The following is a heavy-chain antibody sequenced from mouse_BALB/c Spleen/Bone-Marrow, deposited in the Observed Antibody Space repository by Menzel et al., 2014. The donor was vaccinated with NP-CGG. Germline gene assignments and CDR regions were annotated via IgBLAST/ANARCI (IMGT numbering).Heavy chain of an antibody. CDR2: IRNKANGYTT. CDR3: ARDSDWFAY. Sequence: EVKLVESGGGLVQPGGSLRLSCATSGFTFTDNYITWVRQPPGKALEWLGFIRNKANGYTTEYSASVKARFTISRDNSQSILYLQMNTLRAEDSATYYCARDSDWFAYWGQGTLVTGSA. CDR1: GFTFTDNY. J-gene: IGHJ3*01. V-gene: IGHV7-3*02.